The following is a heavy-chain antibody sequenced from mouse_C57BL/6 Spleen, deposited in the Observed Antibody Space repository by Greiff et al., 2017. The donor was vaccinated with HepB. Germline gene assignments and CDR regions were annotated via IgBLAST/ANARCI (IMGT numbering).Heavy chain of an antibody. Sequence: EVQLMESGEGLVKPGGSLKLSCAASGFTFSSYAMSWVRQTPEKRLEWVAYISSGGDYISSADTVKGRFTISRDNARNTLYLQMSSLKSEDTAMYYCTRDRDGGCMDYWGQGTSVTVSS. D-gene: IGHD2-3*01. CDR2: ISSGGDYI. CDR3: TRDRDGGCMDY. V-gene: IGHV5-9-1*02. CDR1: GFTFSSYA. J-gene: IGHJ4*01.